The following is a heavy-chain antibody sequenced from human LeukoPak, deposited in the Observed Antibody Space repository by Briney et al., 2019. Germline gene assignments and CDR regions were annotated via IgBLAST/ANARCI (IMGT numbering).Heavy chain of an antibody. Sequence: GGSLRLSCAASGFTFSSYSMNWVRQAPGKGLEWVSYISSSGSTIYYADSVKGRFTISRDNAKNSLYLQMNSLRAEDTAVYYCARDPGYSGYDPDAFDIWGRGTMVTVSS. D-gene: IGHD5-12*01. V-gene: IGHV3-48*04. CDR3: ARDPGYSGYDPDAFDI. CDR1: GFTFSSYS. J-gene: IGHJ3*02. CDR2: ISSSGSTI.